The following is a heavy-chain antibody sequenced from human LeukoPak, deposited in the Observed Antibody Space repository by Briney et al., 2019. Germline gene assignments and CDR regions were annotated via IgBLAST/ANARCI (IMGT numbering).Heavy chain of an antibody. V-gene: IGHV4-34*01. CDR3: ARERFCSGGSCYRRSNWFDP. J-gene: IGHJ5*02. Sequence: PSETLSLTCAVYGGSFSGYYWSWIRQPPGKGLEWIGEINHSGSTNYNPSLKSRVNISVDTSKKQFSLKPSSVTAADTAVYYCARERFCSGGSCYRRSNWFDPWGQGTLVTVSS. CDR1: GGSFSGYY. D-gene: IGHD2-15*01. CDR2: INHSGST.